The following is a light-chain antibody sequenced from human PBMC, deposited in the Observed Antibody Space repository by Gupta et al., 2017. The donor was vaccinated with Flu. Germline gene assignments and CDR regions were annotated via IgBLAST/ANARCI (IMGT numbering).Light chain of an antibody. Sequence: QSALTQPASVSGSPGPSITISCTGSSSDVGGYNYVSWYQQPPGKAPKLMISEVSKRPSGVSHRFSGSKYGTTASLTIAGLQAEDEADYYCSSYRSTSTLGVFGTGTKVTVL. V-gene: IGLV2-14*01. CDR1: SSDVGGYNY. CDR3: SSYRSTSTLGV. J-gene: IGLJ1*01. CDR2: EVS.